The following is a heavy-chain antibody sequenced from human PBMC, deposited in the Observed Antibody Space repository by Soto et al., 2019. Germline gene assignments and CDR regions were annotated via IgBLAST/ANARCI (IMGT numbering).Heavy chain of an antibody. J-gene: IGHJ4*02. D-gene: IGHD3-3*01. CDR2: INSDGSST. CDR3: AKDLSLRFLEWSFPDY. V-gene: IGHV3-74*01. CDR1: GFTFSSYW. Sequence: GGSLRLSCAASGFTFSSYWMHWVRQAPGKGLVWVSRINSDGSSTSYADSVKGRFTISRDNAKNTLYLQMNSLRAEDTAVYYCAKDLSLRFLEWSFPDYWGQGTLVTVSS.